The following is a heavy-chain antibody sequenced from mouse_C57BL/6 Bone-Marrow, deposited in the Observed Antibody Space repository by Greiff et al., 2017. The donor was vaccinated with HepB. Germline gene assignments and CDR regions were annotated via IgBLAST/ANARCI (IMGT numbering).Heavy chain of an antibody. CDR1: GYSFTSYY. J-gene: IGHJ2*01. Sequence: VQLQESGPELVKPGASVKISCKASGYSFTSYYIHWVKQRPGQGLEWIGWIYPGSGNTKYNEKFKGKATLTADTSSSTAYMQLSSLTSEDSAVYYWATAQADYWGQGTTLTVSS. D-gene: IGHD3-2*02. CDR2: IYPGSGNT. CDR3: ATAQADY. V-gene: IGHV1-66*01.